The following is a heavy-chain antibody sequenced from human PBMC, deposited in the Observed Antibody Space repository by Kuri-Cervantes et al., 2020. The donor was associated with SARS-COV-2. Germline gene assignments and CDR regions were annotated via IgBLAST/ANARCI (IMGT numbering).Heavy chain of an antibody. V-gene: IGHV4-59*01. CDR3: ARAVTSIFGVPTNWFDP. J-gene: IGHJ5*02. CDR1: GGSISSYY. CDR2: IYYSGST. D-gene: IGHD3-3*01. Sequence: SETLSLTCTVSGGSISSYYWNWIRQPPGKGLEWIGYIYYSGSTNYNPSLKSRVTISVDTSKNQFSLKLSSVTAADTAVYYCARAVTSIFGVPTNWFDPWGQGTLVTVSS.